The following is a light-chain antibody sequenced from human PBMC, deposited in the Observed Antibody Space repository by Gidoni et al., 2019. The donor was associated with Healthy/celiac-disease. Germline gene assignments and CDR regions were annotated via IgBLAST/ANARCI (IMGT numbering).Light chain of an antibody. V-gene: IGKV1-39*01. CDR2: AAS. CDR1: QSISSY. Sequence: DMQMSQSPSSLSASVGDRVTITCRASQSISSYLNWYQQKPGKDPKLLIYAASSLQSGVPSRFSGSGSGTDSTLTISSLQPEDFETYYCQRSYNTRTLTFGEGTKVEIK. J-gene: IGKJ4*01. CDR3: QRSYNTRTLT.